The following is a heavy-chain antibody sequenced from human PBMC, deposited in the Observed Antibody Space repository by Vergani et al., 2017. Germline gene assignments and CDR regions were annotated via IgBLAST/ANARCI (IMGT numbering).Heavy chain of an antibody. CDR1: GGTFSSYA. J-gene: IGHJ5*02. CDR2: IIPILGTA. D-gene: IGHD2-21*01. Sequence: QVQLVQSGAEVKKPGSSVKVSCKASGGTFSSYAISWVRQAPGKGLEWMGRIIPILGTANYAQKFQGRVTITADESTSTAYMELSSLRSEDTAVYYCARVCYCGGDCYTNWFDPWGQGTLVTVSS. V-gene: IGHV1-69*11. CDR3: ARVCYCGGDCYTNWFDP.